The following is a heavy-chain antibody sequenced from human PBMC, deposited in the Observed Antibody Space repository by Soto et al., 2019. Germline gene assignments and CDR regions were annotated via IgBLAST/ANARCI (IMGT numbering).Heavy chain of an antibody. CDR2: IIPIFGTA. J-gene: IGHJ6*02. CDR3: AREAGRRIAAAGTWYYGMVV. Sequence: SVKVSCKASGGTFSSYAISWVRQAPGQGLEWMGGIIPIFGTANYAQKFQGRVTITADESTSTAYMELSSLRSEDTAVHYCAREAGRRIAAAGTWYYGMVVWGQGITVTVSS. D-gene: IGHD6-13*01. V-gene: IGHV1-69*13. CDR1: GGTFSSYA.